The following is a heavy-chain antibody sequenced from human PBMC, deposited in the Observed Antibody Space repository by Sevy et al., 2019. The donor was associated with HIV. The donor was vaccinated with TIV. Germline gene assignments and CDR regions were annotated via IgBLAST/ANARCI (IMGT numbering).Heavy chain of an antibody. D-gene: IGHD6-13*01. Sequence: GESLRLSCAASGFTVTNNYISWVRQAPGKGLDWVALSYSDDSRYFADSVRGRFTISRDSLKNTLYLQMNSLRAEDTAVYYCARLHPHIAAARAMDVWGQGTTVTVSS. J-gene: IGHJ6*02. CDR2: SYSDDSR. CDR1: GFTVTNNY. CDR3: ARLHPHIAAARAMDV. V-gene: IGHV3-53*01.